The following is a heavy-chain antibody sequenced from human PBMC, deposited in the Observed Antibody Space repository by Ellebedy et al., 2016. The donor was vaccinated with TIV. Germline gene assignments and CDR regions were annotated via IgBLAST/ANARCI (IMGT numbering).Heavy chain of an antibody. CDR2: ISGHGLTT. CDR1: GFTFNSHG. CDR3: TREGAVRGAPAYLAYDF. D-gene: IGHD2/OR15-2a*01. Sequence: GESLKISCAASGFTFNSHGMHWVRQAPGKGLEWVAVISGHGLTTFYADSVKGRFTISRDTSNNSLYLQLNSLRADDTAVYFCTREGAVRGAPAYLAYDFWGQGTLVTVSS. J-gene: IGHJ4*02. V-gene: IGHV3-30*13.